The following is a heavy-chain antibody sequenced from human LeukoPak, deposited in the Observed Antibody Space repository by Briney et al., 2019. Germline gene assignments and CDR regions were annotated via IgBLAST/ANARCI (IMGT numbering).Heavy chain of an antibody. D-gene: IGHD6-13*01. CDR3: ARGIAAAGTRFSWFDP. V-gene: IGHV4-4*07. CDR2: IYTSGST. Sequence: SETLSLTCTVSGGSISSYYWSWIRQPAGKGLEWIGRIYTSGSTNYNPSLKSRVTMSVDTSKNQFSLKLSSVTAADTAVYYCARGIAAAGTRFSWFDPWGQGTLVTVSS. J-gene: IGHJ5*02. CDR1: GGSISSYY.